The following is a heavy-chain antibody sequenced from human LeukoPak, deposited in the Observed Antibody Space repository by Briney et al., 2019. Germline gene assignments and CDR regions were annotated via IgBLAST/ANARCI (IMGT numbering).Heavy chain of an antibody. CDR2: IIPIFHTP. V-gene: IGHV1-69*05. Sequence: GASVKVSCKTSGGTLSSHGISWVRQAPGQGLEWMGGIIPIFHTPNYAQNFQDRLTITTDESTNTVYMELSSLRSEDTAVYYCARDYNYDSSAHDDALDIWGQGTRVTVSS. CDR1: GGTLSSHG. CDR3: ARDYNYDSSAHDDALDI. J-gene: IGHJ3*02. D-gene: IGHD3-22*01.